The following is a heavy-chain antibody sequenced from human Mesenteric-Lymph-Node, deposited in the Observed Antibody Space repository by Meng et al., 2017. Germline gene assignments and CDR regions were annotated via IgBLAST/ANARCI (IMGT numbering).Heavy chain of an antibody. D-gene: IGHD3-22*01. CDR2: ISSSGSTI. CDR1: GFTFSDYY. J-gene: IGHJ4*02. Sequence: GESLKISCAASGFTFSDYYMSWIRQAPGKGLEWVSYISSSGSTIYYADSVKGRFTISRDNSKNTLYLQMNSLRAEDTAVYYCAKDSVATMIVVVTTFDYWGQGTLVTVSS. V-gene: IGHV3-11*01. CDR3: AKDSVATMIVVVTTFDY.